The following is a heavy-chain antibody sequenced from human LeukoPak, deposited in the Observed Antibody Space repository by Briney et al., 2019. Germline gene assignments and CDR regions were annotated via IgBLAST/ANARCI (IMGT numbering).Heavy chain of an antibody. Sequence: GGSLRLSCAASGFTFSSYWMSWVSQAPGKGLEWVANIKQDGSEKYYVDSVKGRFTISRDNAKNSLYLQMNSLRAEDTAVYYCARDSSNQQYYYYYYGMDVWGQGTTVTVSS. D-gene: IGHD6-6*01. V-gene: IGHV3-7*01. CDR2: IKQDGSEK. CDR1: GFTFSSYW. CDR3: ARDSSNQQYYYYYYGMDV. J-gene: IGHJ6*02.